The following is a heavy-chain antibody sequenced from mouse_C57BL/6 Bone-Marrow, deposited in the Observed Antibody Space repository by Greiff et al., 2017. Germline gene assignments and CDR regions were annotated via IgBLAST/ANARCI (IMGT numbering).Heavy chain of an antibody. CDR3: AGTGYWYFDV. CDR2: ISGGGGNT. Sequence: EVKLVESGGGLVKPGGSLKLSCAASGFTFSSYTMSWVRQTPEQRLEWVATISGGGGNTYYPDSVKGRFTISRDNAKNTLYLQMSSLRSEDTALYYCAGTGYWYFDVWGRGTTVTVSS. V-gene: IGHV5-9*01. CDR1: GFTFSSYT. J-gene: IGHJ1*03.